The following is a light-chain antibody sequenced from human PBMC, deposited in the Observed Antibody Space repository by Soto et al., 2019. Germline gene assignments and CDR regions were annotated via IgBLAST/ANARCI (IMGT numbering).Light chain of an antibody. V-gene: IGKV3D-7*01. CDR3: QQDYNLPSIT. J-gene: IGKJ5*01. CDR1: QSVSSSY. Sequence: EIVMTQSPATLSLSPGERATLSCRASQSVSSSYLSWYQQKPGQAPRLLIYGASTRATGIPARFSGSGSGTDFTLTISSLQPEDFAVYYCQQDYNLPSITFGQGTRLEIK. CDR2: GAS.